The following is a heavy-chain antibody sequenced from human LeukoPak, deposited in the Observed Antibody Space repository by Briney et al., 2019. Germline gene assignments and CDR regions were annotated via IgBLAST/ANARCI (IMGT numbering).Heavy chain of an antibody. D-gene: IGHD6-13*01. Sequence: GASVKVSCKASGYTFTSYDINWVRQATGQGLEWMGWMNPNSGNAGYAQKFQGRVTMTRNTSISTAYMELSSLRSEDTAVYYCALSLAAAGIGALYWGQGTLVTVSS. V-gene: IGHV1-8*01. CDR3: ALSLAAAGIGALY. CDR2: MNPNSGNA. CDR1: GYTFTSYD. J-gene: IGHJ4*02.